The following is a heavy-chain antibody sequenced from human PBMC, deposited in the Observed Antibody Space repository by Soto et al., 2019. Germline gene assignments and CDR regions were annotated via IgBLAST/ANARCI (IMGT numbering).Heavy chain of an antibody. V-gene: IGHV4-34*01. CDR3: ARGWTRRMVRGVSRFDY. J-gene: IGHJ4*02. D-gene: IGHD3-10*01. CDR1: GGSFSGYY. Sequence: LPETLSLTCAVYGGSFSGYYWSWIRQPPGKGLEWIGEINHSGSTNYNPSLKSRVTISVDTSKNQFSLKLSSVTAADTAVYYSARGWTRRMVRGVSRFDYWGQGTLVTVSS. CDR2: INHSGST.